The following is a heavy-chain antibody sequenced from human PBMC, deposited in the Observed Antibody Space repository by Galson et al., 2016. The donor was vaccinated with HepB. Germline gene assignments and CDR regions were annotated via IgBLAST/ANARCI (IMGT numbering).Heavy chain of an antibody. V-gene: IGHV4-39*07. Sequence: SETLSLTCTVAGGSISDRSSYWGWIRQPPGKGLEWIGTIYFSGSVYYNPSLKSRVTISIDTSKNQFSLNVRSVTAADTAVYSCARGSLAWVTGGASHMNWYFDLWGRGTQGRVSS. CDR1: GGSISDRSSY. D-gene: IGHD2-21*02. CDR2: IYFSGSV. J-gene: IGHJ2*01. CDR3: ARGSLAWVTGGASHMNWYFDL.